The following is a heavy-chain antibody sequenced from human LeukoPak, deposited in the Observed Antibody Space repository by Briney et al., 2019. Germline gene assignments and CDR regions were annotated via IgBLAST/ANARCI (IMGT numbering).Heavy chain of an antibody. CDR2: IYPRDGST. CDR3: ARDQEAFDY. CDR1: GYSFTSNY. Sequence: ASVKVSCKAAGYSFTSNYIHWVRQAPGQGLEWMGMIYPRDGSTSYAQKFQGRVTVTRDTSTSTVHMELSGLRSEDTAVYYCARDQEAFDYWGQGTLVTVSS. V-gene: IGHV1-46*01. J-gene: IGHJ4*02.